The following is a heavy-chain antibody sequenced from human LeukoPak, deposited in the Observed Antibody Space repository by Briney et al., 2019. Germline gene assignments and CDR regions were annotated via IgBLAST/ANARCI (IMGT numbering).Heavy chain of an antibody. V-gene: IGHV3-33*08. D-gene: IGHD5-12*01. Sequence: PGGSLRLSCAASGFTFSSYSMNWVRQAPGKGLEWVAVIWYDGSNKYYEDSVKGRFTISRDNSKNTLYLQMNSLRAEDTAVYYCARGRVKSGGYRTPPTYWGQGTLVTVSS. J-gene: IGHJ4*02. CDR1: GFTFSSYS. CDR2: IWYDGSNK. CDR3: ARGRVKSGGYRTPPTY.